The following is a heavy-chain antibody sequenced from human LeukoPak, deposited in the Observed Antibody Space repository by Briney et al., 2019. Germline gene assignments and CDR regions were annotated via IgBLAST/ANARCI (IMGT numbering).Heavy chain of an antibody. CDR1: GFTFDDYA. D-gene: IGHD5-12*01. CDR2: ISWDGGST. J-gene: IGHJ4*02. CDR3: ARGYSGYDWGY. V-gene: IGHV3-43D*03. Sequence: GGSLRLSCAASGFTFDDYAMHWVRQAPGKGLEWVSLISWDGGSTYYADSVKGRFTISRDNSKNSLYLQMNSLRAEDTAVYYCARGYSGYDWGYWGQGTLVTVSS.